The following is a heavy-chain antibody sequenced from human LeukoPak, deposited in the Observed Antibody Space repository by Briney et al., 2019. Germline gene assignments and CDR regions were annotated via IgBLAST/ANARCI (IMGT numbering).Heavy chain of an antibody. J-gene: IGHJ4*02. CDR2: IDPSDSYT. V-gene: IGHV5-10-1*01. Sequence: HGESLKISCQTSGYTFTNYWITWVRQMPGKGLEWMGRIDPSDSYTNYRPSFEGHVTFSTDKSTATVYLQWSSLEVSDTAIYYCARLSNPYCSGGTCSPTPFDSWGQGTLVTVSS. D-gene: IGHD2-15*01. CDR3: ARLSNPYCSGGTCSPTPFDS. CDR1: GYTFTNYW.